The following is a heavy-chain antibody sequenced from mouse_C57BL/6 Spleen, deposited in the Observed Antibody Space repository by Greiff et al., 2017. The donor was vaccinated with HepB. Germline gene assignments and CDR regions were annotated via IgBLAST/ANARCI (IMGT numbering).Heavy chain of an antibody. D-gene: IGHD2-4*01. CDR2: INPNNGGT. Sequence: EVQLQQSGPELVKPGASVKISCKASGYTFTDYYMNWVKQSHGKSLEWIGDINPNNGGTSYNQKFKGKATLTVDKSSSTAYMELRSLTSEDSAVYYCARGGTMITTDLYFDVWGTGTTVTVSS. CDR3: ARGGTMITTDLYFDV. J-gene: IGHJ1*03. V-gene: IGHV1-26*01. CDR1: GYTFTDYY.